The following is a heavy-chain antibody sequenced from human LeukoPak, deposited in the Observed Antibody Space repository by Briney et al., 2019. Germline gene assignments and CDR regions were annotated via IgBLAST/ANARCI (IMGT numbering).Heavy chain of an antibody. Sequence: ASVKVSCKASGYTFTGYYMQWVRQAPGQGLEWMGWINPNSGGRNYAQKFQGRVTMTRDTSISTAYMELSRLRSDDTAVYYCASLWFGELSYFDYWGQGTLVTVPS. CDR2: INPNSGGR. J-gene: IGHJ4*02. D-gene: IGHD3-10*01. V-gene: IGHV1-2*02. CDR1: GYTFTGYY. CDR3: ASLWFGELSYFDY.